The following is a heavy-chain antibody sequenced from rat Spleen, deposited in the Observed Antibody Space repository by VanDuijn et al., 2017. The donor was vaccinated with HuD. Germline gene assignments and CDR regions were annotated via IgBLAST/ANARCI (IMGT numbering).Heavy chain of an antibody. J-gene: IGHJ3*01. V-gene: IGHV5-29*01. CDR3: ARLYYSNWFAY. CDR2: ISYDGSST. Sequence: EVQLVESDGGLVQPGRSLKLSCEASGFTLSDYYMAWVRQAPTKGLEWVATISYDGSSTYYRDSVKGRFTISRDNAKSTLYLQMDSLRSEDTATYYCARLYYSNWFAYWGQGTLVTVSS. D-gene: IGHD1-1*01. CDR1: GFTLSDYY.